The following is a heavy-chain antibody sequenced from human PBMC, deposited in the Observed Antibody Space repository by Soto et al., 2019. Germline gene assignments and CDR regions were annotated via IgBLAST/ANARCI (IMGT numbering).Heavy chain of an antibody. Sequence: SENLRLTCTFSGRTFSINADFWYLAWIRQPPGKGLEWIGSIDNGGNTYYNPPLKSRVIISADTSKKQFSLSLNSVTAADTAVYYCVNRSLRVAPSWGQ. CDR1: GRTFSINADF. CDR3: VNRSLRVAPS. CDR2: IDNGGNT. D-gene: IGHD3-16*01. J-gene: IGHJ1*01. V-gene: IGHV4-39*01.